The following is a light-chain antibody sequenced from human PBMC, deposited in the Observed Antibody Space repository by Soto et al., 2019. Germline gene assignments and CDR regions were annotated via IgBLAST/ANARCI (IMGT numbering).Light chain of an antibody. CDR1: QSVSSSY. J-gene: IGKJ4*01. Sequence: EIVLTQSPGTLSLSPGERASLSCRASQSVSSSYLAWYQQKPGQAPRLLIYGASSRATGIPDRFSGSGSGTDFTLTISRLELEDFAVYYCQQYGSSALTFGGGTKV. CDR2: GAS. V-gene: IGKV3-20*01. CDR3: QQYGSSALT.